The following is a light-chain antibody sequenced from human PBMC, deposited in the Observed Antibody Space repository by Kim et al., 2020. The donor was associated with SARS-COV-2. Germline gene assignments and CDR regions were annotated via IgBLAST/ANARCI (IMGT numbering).Light chain of an antibody. CDR2: GKN. J-gene: IGLJ2*01. CDR3: NSRDSNDNVV. CDR1: SLRRYY. Sequence: SSELTQDPAVSVALGQTVRITCQGDSLRRYYATWYQQKPGQAPILVIYGKNNRPSGIPDRFSGSSSGNTASLTITGTQAGDEADYYCNSRDSNDNVVLGG. V-gene: IGLV3-19*01.